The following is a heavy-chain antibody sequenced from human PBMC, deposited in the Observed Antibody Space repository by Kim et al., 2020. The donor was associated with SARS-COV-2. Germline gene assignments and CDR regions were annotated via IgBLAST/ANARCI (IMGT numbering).Heavy chain of an antibody. J-gene: IGHJ4*02. CDR1: GGSFSGYY. Sequence: SETLSLTCAVYGGSFSGYYWSWIRQPPGKGLEWIGEINHSGSTNYNPSLKSRVTISVDTSKNQFSLKLSSVTAADTAVYYCARRRARRLMTTRWEALYYFDYWGQGTLVTVSS. CDR2: INHSGST. CDR3: ARRRARRLMTTRWEALYYFDY. V-gene: IGHV4-34*01. D-gene: IGHD4-4*01.